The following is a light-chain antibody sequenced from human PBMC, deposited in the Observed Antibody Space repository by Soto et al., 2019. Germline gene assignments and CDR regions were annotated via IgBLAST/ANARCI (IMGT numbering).Light chain of an antibody. CDR1: SSDVGSYNL. Sequence: QSAQTQPASVSGSPGQSITISCTGTSSDVGSYNLVSWYQQHPGKAPKLMIYEVSKRPSGVSNRFSGSKSGNTASLTISGLQAEDEADYYCCSYAGSYVFGTGTKVTVL. J-gene: IGLJ1*01. CDR3: CSYAGSYV. CDR2: EVS. V-gene: IGLV2-23*02.